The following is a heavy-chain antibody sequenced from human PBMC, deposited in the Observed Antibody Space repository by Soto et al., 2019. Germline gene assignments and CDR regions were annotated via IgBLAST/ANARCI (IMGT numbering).Heavy chain of an antibody. D-gene: IGHD3-9*01. CDR1: GYTFTSYG. CDR3: ARAVQYDILTGYYADYYHYGMDV. CDR2: ISAYNGNT. Sequence: QVQLVQSGAEVKKPGASVKVSCKASGYTFTSYGISWVRQAPGQGLEWMGWISAYNGNTNYAQKLQGRVTMTTYTSTSTAYMELRSLRSDDTAMYYCARAVQYDILTGYYADYYHYGMDVWGQGTTVTVSS. V-gene: IGHV1-18*01. J-gene: IGHJ6*02.